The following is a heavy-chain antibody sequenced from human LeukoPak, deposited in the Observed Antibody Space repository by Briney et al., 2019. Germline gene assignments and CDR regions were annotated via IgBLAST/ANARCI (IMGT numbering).Heavy chain of an antibody. V-gene: IGHV3-66*01. CDR1: GFTVSSNY. Sequence: GGSLRLSCAASGFTVSSNYMSWVRQAPGKGLEWVSVIYSGGSTYYADSVKGRFTISRDNSKNTLYLQMNSLRAEDTAVYYCARTASLPIRLTFHHLRKDVWGQGTKVTVSS. D-gene: IGHD3-3*01. CDR3: ARTASLPIRLTFHHLRKDV. J-gene: IGHJ6*02. CDR2: IYSGGST.